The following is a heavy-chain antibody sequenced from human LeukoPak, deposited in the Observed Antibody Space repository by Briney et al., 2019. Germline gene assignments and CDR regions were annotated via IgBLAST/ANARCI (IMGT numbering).Heavy chain of an antibody. J-gene: IGHJ6*04. V-gene: IGHV3-48*03. CDR1: GFTFSSYN. Sequence: GGSLRLSCAASGFTFSSYNMNSVRQAPGKGLEWVSYISSSGSTIYYADSVKGRFTISRDNAKNSLYLQMDSLRAEDTAVYYCAELGITMIGGVWGKGTTVTISS. CDR2: ISSSGSTI. CDR3: AELGITMIGGV. D-gene: IGHD3-10*02.